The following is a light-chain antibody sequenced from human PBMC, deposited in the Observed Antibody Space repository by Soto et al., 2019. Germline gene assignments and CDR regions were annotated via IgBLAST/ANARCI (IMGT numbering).Light chain of an antibody. V-gene: IGKV2D-29*02. Sequence: DVVMTQTPLSLSVAPGQPASISCKSSQSLLHITGETFLFWYLQKPVQSPQLLLYEVSTRVSGVLDRFSGSGSRADFTLEISLVETDDVGIYYCMQSTQLPPTFGQGTRLGIE. CDR2: EVS. CDR3: MQSTQLPPT. CDR1: QSLLHITGETF. J-gene: IGKJ5*01.